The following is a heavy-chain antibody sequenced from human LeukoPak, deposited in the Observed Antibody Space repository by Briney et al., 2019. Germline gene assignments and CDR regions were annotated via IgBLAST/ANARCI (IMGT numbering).Heavy chain of an antibody. J-gene: IGHJ3*02. D-gene: IGHD3-9*01. CDR3: AKTFDWQPEGI. V-gene: IGHV3-30*02. CDR2: IRYDGSNK. CDR1: GLTFSDAW. Sequence: GGSLRLSCGVSGLTFSDAWMSWVRQAPGKGLEWVAFIRYDGSNKYYADSVKGRFTISRDNSKNTLYLQMNSLRAEDTAVYYCAKTFDWQPEGIWGQGTMVTVSS.